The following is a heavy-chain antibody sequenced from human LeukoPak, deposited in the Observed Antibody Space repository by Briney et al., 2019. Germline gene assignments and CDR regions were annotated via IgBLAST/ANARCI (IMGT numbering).Heavy chain of an antibody. CDR1: GDSITSTPYY. Sequence: SETLSLTCTVSGDSITSTPYYWGWIRQSPGKGLEGIVIIYYSGSTYYNPSLKSRVTMSVDTSKNQFSLKLNSVTAADTAVYFCARHLNSGGNSPLVYWGQGTLVTVSS. CDR2: IYYSGST. V-gene: IGHV4-39*01. D-gene: IGHD4-23*01. CDR3: ARHLNSGGNSPLVY. J-gene: IGHJ4*02.